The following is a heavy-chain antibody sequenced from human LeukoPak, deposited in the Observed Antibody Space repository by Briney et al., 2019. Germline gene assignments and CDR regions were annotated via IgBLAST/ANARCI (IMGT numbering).Heavy chain of an antibody. J-gene: IGHJ4*02. D-gene: IGHD6-19*01. CDR2: ISGSGGST. CDR3: AKVGPVAGPQFDY. CDR1: GFTFSNYW. V-gene: IGHV3-23*01. Sequence: GGSLRLTCAASGFTFSNYWMDWVRQAPGKGLEWVSAISGSGGSTYYADSVKGRFTISRDNSKNTLYLQMDSLRAEDTAVYYCAKVGPVAGPQFDYWGQGTLVTVPS.